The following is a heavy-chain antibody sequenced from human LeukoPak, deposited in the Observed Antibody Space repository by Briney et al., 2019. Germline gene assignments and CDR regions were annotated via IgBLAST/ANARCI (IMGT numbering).Heavy chain of an antibody. CDR3: AREEQYDYVWGSYRYWDY. V-gene: IGHV4-34*01. Sequence: SETLSLTCAVYGGSFSGYYRSWIRQPPGKGLEWIGEINPSGSTNYNPSLKSRVTISLDTSKNQFSLKLSSVTAADTAVYYCAREEQYDYVWGSYRYWDYWGQGTLVTVSS. D-gene: IGHD3-16*02. J-gene: IGHJ4*02. CDR1: GGSFSGYY. CDR2: INPSGST.